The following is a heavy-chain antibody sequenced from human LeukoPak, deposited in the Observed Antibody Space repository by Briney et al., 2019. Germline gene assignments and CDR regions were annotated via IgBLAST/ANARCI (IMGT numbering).Heavy chain of an antibody. Sequence: PGGSLRLSCAASGFTFNTYAMNWVRQAPGKGLEWVAIISYDGSHKYYADSVKGRFTISRDNSKNTMYLQMSSLGAEDTAVYYCARDRTSSGWFFDFWGQGILVSVSS. CDR2: ISYDGSHK. CDR3: ARDRTSSGWFFDF. J-gene: IGHJ4*02. V-gene: IGHV3-30-3*01. D-gene: IGHD6-19*01. CDR1: GFTFNTYA.